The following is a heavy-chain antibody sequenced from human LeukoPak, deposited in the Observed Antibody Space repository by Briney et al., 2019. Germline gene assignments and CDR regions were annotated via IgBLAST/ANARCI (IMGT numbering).Heavy chain of an antibody. Sequence: PGRSLRLSRAASGFTFSSYAMHWVRQAPGKGLEWVAVISYDGSNKYYADSVKGRFTISRDNSKNTLYLQMNSLRAEDTAVYYCARSPGGYDSSGYRFDYWGQGTLVTVSS. D-gene: IGHD3-22*01. CDR3: ARSPGGYDSSGYRFDY. CDR1: GFTFSSYA. CDR2: ISYDGSNK. J-gene: IGHJ4*02. V-gene: IGHV3-30-3*01.